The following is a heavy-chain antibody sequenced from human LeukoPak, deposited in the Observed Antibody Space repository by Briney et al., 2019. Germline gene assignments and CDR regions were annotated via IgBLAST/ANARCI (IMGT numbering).Heavy chain of an antibody. Sequence: SLKISCAASGFTFDDYAMHWVRQAPGKGLEWVSGISWNSGSIGYADSVKGRFTISRDNAKNSLYLQMNSLRAEDTALYYCAKDIGIAVAGTRDYWGQGTLVTVSS. CDR2: ISWNSGSI. D-gene: IGHD6-19*01. J-gene: IGHJ4*02. V-gene: IGHV3-9*01. CDR1: GFTFDDYA. CDR3: AKDIGIAVAGTRDY.